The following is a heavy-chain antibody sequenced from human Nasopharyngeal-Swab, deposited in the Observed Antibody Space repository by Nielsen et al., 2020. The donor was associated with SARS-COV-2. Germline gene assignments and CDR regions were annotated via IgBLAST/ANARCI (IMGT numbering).Heavy chain of an antibody. Sequence: SVKVSCKASGFTFTSSAVQWVRQARGQRLEWIGWIVVGSGNTNYAQKFQERVTITRDMSTGTAYMELSSLRSEDTAVYYCAAVDITGTTSPFDYWGQGTLVTVSS. J-gene: IGHJ4*02. D-gene: IGHD1-7*01. V-gene: IGHV1-58*01. CDR1: GFTFTSSA. CDR2: IVVGSGNT. CDR3: AAVDITGTTSPFDY.